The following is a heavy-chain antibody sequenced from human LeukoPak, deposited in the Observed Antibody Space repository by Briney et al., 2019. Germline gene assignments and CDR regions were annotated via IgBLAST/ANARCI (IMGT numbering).Heavy chain of an antibody. Sequence: ASVKVSCKASGYTFTNYAISWVRQAPGQGLEWMGWISAYNGNTKYTQKFQGRVTMTRDMSTSTVYMELSSLRSEDTAVYYCARGGAPSGLDYWGQGTLVTVSS. J-gene: IGHJ4*02. V-gene: IGHV1-18*01. CDR1: GYTFTNYA. CDR2: ISAYNGNT. CDR3: ARGGAPSGLDY. D-gene: IGHD3-10*01.